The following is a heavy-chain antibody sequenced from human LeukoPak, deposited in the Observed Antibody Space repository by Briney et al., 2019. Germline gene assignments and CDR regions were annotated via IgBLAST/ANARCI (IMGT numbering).Heavy chain of an antibody. CDR3: ARGEPVDY. D-gene: IGHD1-14*01. Sequence: SETLSLTCTVSGDSISTYYWSWIRQSPGKGLEWIVYSYSSGITSYNPSLKSRVTMSVDESKNQLSLKVNSVTAADTAVYYCARGEPVDYWGQGTLVTVSS. V-gene: IGHV4-59*01. CDR2: SYSSGIT. CDR1: GDSISTYY. J-gene: IGHJ4*02.